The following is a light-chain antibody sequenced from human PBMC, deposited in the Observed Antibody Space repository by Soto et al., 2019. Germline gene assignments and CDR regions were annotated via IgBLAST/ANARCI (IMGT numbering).Light chain of an antibody. CDR3: QKYNTAPLT. CDR1: QSISSW. Sequence: DIQMTQSPSTLSASVGDRFTITCRASQSISSWLAWYQQKPGKVPKLLIYAASTLLSGVPSRFSGSGSGTDFTLTISSLQPEDVATYYCQKYNTAPLTFGQGTKVDIK. V-gene: IGKV1-27*01. J-gene: IGKJ1*01. CDR2: AAS.